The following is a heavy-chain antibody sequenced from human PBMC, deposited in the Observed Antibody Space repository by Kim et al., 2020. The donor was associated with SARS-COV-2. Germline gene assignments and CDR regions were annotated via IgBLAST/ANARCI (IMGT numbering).Heavy chain of an antibody. D-gene: IGHD3-22*01. J-gene: IGHJ4*02. V-gene: IGHV4-34*01. CDR3: ARGGTMIVVVINYYFDY. CDR1: GGSFSGYY. CDR2: INHSGST. Sequence: SETLSLTCAVYGGSFSGYYWSWIRQPPGKGLEWIGEINHSGSTNYNPSLKSRVTISVDTSKNQFSLKLSSVTAADTAVYYCARGGTMIVVVINYYFDYWGQGTLVTVSS.